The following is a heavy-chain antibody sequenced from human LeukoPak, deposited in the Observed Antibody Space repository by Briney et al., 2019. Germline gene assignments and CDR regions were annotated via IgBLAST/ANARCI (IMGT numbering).Heavy chain of an antibody. V-gene: IGHV6-1*01. CDR2: TYYRSKWDY. CDR3: AREVERHFDY. D-gene: IGHD5-24*01. CDR1: GDNVSSNSAG. J-gene: IGHJ4*02. Sequence: SQTLSLTCVISGDNVSSNSAGWNWIRQSPSRGLEWLGRTYYRSKWDYDYAVSVKRRITINPDTSKNQFSLQLNSVTPEDTAVYYCAREVERHFDYWGQGILVTVSS.